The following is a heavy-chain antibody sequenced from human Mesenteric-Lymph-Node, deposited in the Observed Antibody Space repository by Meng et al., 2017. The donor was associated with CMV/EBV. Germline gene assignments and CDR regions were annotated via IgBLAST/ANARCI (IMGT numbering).Heavy chain of an antibody. Sequence: GSLRLSCTVSGGSISSYYWSWIRQPPGKGLEWIGYIYYSGSTNYNPSLKSRVTISVDTSKNQFSLKLSSVTAADTAVYYCAREEGGTYYYDSSGGGAFDIWGQGTMVTVSS. CDR2: IYYSGST. J-gene: IGHJ3*02. V-gene: IGHV4-59*01. D-gene: IGHD3-22*01. CDR3: AREEGGTYYYDSSGGGAFDI. CDR1: GGSISSYY.